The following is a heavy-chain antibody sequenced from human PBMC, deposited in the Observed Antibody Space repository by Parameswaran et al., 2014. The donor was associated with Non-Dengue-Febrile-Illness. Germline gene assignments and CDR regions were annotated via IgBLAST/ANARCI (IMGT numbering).Heavy chain of an antibody. D-gene: IGHD2-15*01. J-gene: IGHJ4*02. CDR2: INPNSGGT. CDR3: VRDLVAIGYCSGGSCYSIGVLHDY. Sequence: APGQGLEWMGWINPNSGGTNYAQKFQGRVTMTRDTSISTAYMELSRLRSDDTAVYYCVRDLVAIGYCSGGSCYSIGVLHDYWGQGTLVTVSS. V-gene: IGHV1-2*02.